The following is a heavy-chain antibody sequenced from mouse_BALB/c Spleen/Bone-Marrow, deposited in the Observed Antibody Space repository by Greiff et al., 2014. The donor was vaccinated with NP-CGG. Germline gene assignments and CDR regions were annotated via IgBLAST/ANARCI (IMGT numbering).Heavy chain of an antibody. D-gene: IGHD4-1*01. CDR3: ARRERTGMNY. J-gene: IGHJ2*01. CDR1: GYSFTSCW. V-gene: IGHV1-61*01. Sequence: VQLQQSGAELARPGASVKLSCKASGYSFTSCWMNWVKQRPGQGLKWIGMIYPSDSETRLNQKFKDKATLTVDKSSGTAYMQLSSPTSEESAVYYCARRERTGMNYWGQGTTLTVSS. CDR2: IYPSDSET.